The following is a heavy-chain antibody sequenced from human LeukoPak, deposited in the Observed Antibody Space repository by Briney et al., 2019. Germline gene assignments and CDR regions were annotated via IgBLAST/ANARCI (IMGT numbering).Heavy chain of an antibody. Sequence: PGGSLRLSCAASGFTFSSYSMTWVRQAPGKGLEWVSSISSSSSYIYYADSVKGRFTISRDNAKNSLYLQMNSLRAEDTAVYYCARDGRGDLYDFWSGYPYYFDYWGRGTLVTVSS. CDR1: GFTFSSYS. J-gene: IGHJ4*02. CDR3: ARDGRGDLYDFWSGYPYYFDY. V-gene: IGHV3-21*01. D-gene: IGHD3-3*01. CDR2: ISSSSSYI.